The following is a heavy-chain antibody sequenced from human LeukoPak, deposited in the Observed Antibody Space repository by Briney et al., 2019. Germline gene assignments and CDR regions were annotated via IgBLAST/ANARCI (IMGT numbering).Heavy chain of an antibody. CDR2: ITSSSGTI. CDR1: GFTFSSYS. D-gene: IGHD1-14*01. J-gene: IGHJ4*01. CDR3: ARDRTTLIDY. V-gene: IGHV3-48*02. Sequence: GGTLRLSCSASGFTFSSYSMDWVRQAPGKGLEWLSYITSSSGTIYYADSVKGRFTVSRDNAKNSLYLQMNSLRDEDTAVYYCARDRTTLIDYWGQGIQVTVSS.